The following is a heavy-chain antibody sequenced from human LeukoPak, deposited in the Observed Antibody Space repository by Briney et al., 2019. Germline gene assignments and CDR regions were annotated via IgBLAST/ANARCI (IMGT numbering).Heavy chain of an antibody. J-gene: IGHJ4*02. CDR1: GFTFSSYA. CDR2: ISGSGGST. Sequence: QSGGSLRLSRAASGFTFSSYAMSWVRQAPGKGLEWVSAISGSGGSTYYADSVKGRFTISRDNSKNTLYLQMNSLRAEDTAVYYCAKDGVEYCGGDCPFDYWGQGTLVTVSS. V-gene: IGHV3-23*01. CDR3: AKDGVEYCGGDCPFDY. D-gene: IGHD2-21*02.